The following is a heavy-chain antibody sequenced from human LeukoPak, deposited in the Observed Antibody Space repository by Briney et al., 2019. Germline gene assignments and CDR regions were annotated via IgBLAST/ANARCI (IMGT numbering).Heavy chain of an antibody. Sequence: GASVKVSCKVSGYTLTELSMHWVRQAPGKGLEWMGGFDPEDGETIYAQKFQGRVTMTEDTSTDTAYMELSSLGSEDTAVYYCATGDWNDGWFDPWGQGTLVTVSS. J-gene: IGHJ5*02. CDR3: ATGDWNDGWFDP. D-gene: IGHD1-1*01. CDR1: GYTLTELS. V-gene: IGHV1-24*01. CDR2: FDPEDGET.